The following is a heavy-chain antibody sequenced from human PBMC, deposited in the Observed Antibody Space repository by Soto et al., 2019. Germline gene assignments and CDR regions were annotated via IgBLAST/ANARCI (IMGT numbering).Heavy chain of an antibody. D-gene: IGHD3-10*01. CDR3: ARIRYYGSGSYYLDY. CDR1: GFTFSSYW. J-gene: IGHJ4*02. V-gene: IGHV3-7*01. Sequence: PGAYLRLSCAASGFTFSSYWMSLVRQAPGKGLEWVANIKQDESEKYYVDSVKGRFTISRDNAKNSLYLQMNSLRAEDTAVYYCARIRYYGSGSYYLDYWGQGT. CDR2: IKQDESEK.